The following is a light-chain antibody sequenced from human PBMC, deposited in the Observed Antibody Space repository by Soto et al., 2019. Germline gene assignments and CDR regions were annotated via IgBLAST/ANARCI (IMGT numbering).Light chain of an antibody. CDR1: QGIRND. Sequence: AIQMTQSPSSLSASVGDRVTITCRASQGIRNDLGWYQQKPGKAPKLLIFGASSLQSGVPSRFSGSGSGTDFTLTISSLQPEDFATYYCQQLFDSPITFGQGTRLEIK. V-gene: IGKV1-6*01. J-gene: IGKJ5*01. CDR3: QQLFDSPIT. CDR2: GAS.